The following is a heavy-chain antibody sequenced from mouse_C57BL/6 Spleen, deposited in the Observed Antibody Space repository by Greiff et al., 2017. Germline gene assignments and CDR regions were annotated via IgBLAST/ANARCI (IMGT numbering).Heavy chain of an antibody. D-gene: IGHD2-4*01. V-gene: IGHV1-80*01. CDR3: ARGNDCNVPWFAY. Sequence: QVQLQQSGAELVKPGASVKISCKASGYAFSSYWMNWVKQRPGKGLEWIGQIYPGDGDTNYNGKFKGKATLTADKSSSTAYMQLSSLTSEDSAVYFCARGNDCNVPWFAYWGQGTLVTVSA. J-gene: IGHJ3*01. CDR1: GYAFSSYW. CDR2: IYPGDGDT.